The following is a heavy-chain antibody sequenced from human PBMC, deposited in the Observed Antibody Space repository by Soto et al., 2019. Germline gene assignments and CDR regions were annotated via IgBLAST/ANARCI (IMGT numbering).Heavy chain of an antibody. CDR1: GDSVSSDSAV. V-gene: IGHV6-1*01. CDR3: ARGYCIGCGCELGPGFDY. D-gene: IGHD2-15*01. J-gene: IGHJ4*02. CDR2: TYYRSKWYS. Sequence: SQTLSLTCAISGDSVSSDSAVWNWIRQSPSRGLEWLGRTYYRSKWYSEHALSVESRIAISPDTAKNQFSLHLKSVTPEDTAVYFCARGYCIGCGCELGPGFDYWGRGTLVTVSS.